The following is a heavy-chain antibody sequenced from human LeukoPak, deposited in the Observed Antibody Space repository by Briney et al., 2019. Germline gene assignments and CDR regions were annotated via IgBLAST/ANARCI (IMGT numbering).Heavy chain of an antibody. CDR2: INPNSGGT. CDR3: ARAGNSEGGFDY. Sequence: ASVKVSCKASGYTFTGYYMHWVRQAPGQGLEWMGWINPNSGGTNYAQRFQGRVTMTRDTSTSTVYMELSSLRSEDTAVYYCARAGNSEGGFDYWGQGTLVTVSS. J-gene: IGHJ4*02. V-gene: IGHV1-2*02. CDR1: GYTFTGYY. D-gene: IGHD4-23*01.